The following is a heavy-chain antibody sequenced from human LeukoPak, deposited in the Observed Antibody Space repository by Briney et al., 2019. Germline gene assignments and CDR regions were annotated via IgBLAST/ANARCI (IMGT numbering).Heavy chain of an antibody. V-gene: IGHV4-61*01. CDR3: ARDSSSRTYYYYYYMDV. J-gene: IGHJ6*03. Sequence: SETLSLTCTVSGGSISSSSYYWGWIRQPPGKGLEWIGYIYYSGSTNYNPSLKSRVTISVDTSKNQFSLKLSSVTAADTAVYCCARDSSSRTYYYYYYMDVWGKGTTVTVSS. CDR1: GGSISSSSYY. CDR2: IYYSGST. D-gene: IGHD6-13*01.